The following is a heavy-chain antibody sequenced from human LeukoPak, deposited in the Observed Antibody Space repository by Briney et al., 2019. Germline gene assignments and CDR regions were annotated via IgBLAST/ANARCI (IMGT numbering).Heavy chain of an antibody. D-gene: IGHD3-3*01. CDR2: ISISSSYI. V-gene: IGHV3-21*01. CDR1: GFTFSSYS. Sequence: KTGGSLRLSCAASGFTFSSYSMNCVRQAPGKGLEWVSSISISSSYIYYADPVKGRFTISRDNAKNSLYLQMNSLRAEDTAVYYCARLELRFLEWLWLDAFDIWGQGTMVTVSS. J-gene: IGHJ3*02. CDR3: ARLELRFLEWLWLDAFDI.